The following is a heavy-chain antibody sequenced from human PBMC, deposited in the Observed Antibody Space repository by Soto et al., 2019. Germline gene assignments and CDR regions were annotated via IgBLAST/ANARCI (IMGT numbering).Heavy chain of an antibody. J-gene: IGHJ3*01. CDR2: IYHSGST. D-gene: IGHD4-17*01. Sequence: QVQLQESGPGLVKPSGTLSLTCAVSGGSISSNNWWSWVRQPPGKGLEWIGEIYHSGSTNYNPSLKSRVTISVDKSKNEFSLKLGSVTAADTAIYYCVRAGDHPLTGAFDVWGQGTMVTVSS. CDR1: GGSISSNNW. CDR3: VRAGDHPLTGAFDV. V-gene: IGHV4-4*02.